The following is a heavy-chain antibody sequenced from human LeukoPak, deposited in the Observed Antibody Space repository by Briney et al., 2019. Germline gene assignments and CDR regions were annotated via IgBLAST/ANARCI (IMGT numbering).Heavy chain of an antibody. CDR3: ASLVGWYDWFDP. Sequence: GGSLRLSCAASGFTFSIYAMNWVRQAPGKGLEWVSSISSSSSYIYYADSVKGRFTISRDNAKNSLYLQMNSLRAEDTAVYYCASLVGWYDWFDPWGQGTLVTVSS. CDR2: ISSSSSYI. V-gene: IGHV3-21*01. D-gene: IGHD6-19*01. J-gene: IGHJ5*02. CDR1: GFTFSIYA.